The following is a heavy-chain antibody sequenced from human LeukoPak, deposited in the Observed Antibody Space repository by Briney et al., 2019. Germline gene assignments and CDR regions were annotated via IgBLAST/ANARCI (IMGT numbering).Heavy chain of an antibody. CDR1: GFTFSSYS. CDR2: ISSSSSYI. J-gene: IGHJ4*01. D-gene: IGHD2-21*02. CDR3: ATVVLTPFDY. Sequence: GGSVRLSCAASGFTFSSYSMNWVRQAPGKGLEWVSSISSSSSYIYYADSVKGRFTISRDNAKNSLYLQMNSLRAEDTAVYYCATVVLTPFDYWGQGTMVTVSS. V-gene: IGHV3-21*01.